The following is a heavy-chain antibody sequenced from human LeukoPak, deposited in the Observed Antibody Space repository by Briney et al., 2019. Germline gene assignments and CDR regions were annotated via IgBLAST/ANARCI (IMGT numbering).Heavy chain of an antibody. D-gene: IGHD3-22*01. Sequence: PSETLSLTCTVSGGSISSYYWSWIRQPPGKGLEWIGYIYYSGSTNYNPPLKSRVTISVDTSKNQFSLKLSSVTAADTAVYYCAITYYYDSSGYWGLDYWGQGTLVTVSS. J-gene: IGHJ4*02. CDR2: IYYSGST. V-gene: IGHV4-59*08. CDR3: AITYYYDSSGYWGLDY. CDR1: GGSISSYY.